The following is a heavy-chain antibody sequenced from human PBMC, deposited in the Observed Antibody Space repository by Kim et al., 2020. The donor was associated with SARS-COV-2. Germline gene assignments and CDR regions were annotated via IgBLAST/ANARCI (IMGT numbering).Heavy chain of an antibody. D-gene: IGHD3-22*01. J-gene: IGHJ4*02. CDR3: AKALGDSAYYSIDY. V-gene: IGHV3-23*01. Sequence: YADSVKGRFSFSRDNSKSTLYLQMNSLSAEDTAVYYCAKALGDSAYYSIDYWGQGTLLTVSS.